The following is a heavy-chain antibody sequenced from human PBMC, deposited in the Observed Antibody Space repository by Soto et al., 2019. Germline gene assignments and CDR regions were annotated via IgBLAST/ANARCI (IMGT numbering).Heavy chain of an antibody. J-gene: IGHJ4*02. CDR2: ISAYNGNT. CDR3: ARDAAAGLNDS. V-gene: IGHV1-18*01. Sequence: QVQLVQSGAEVKKPGASVKVSCKASGYTFTSYGISWVRQAPGQGLEWMGWISAYNGNTKYVQKFQGRVTMTTDTAASSAYMELRSLRSDDTAGYYCARDAAAGLNDSWGQGTLVTVSS. D-gene: IGHD6-13*01. CDR1: GYTFTSYG.